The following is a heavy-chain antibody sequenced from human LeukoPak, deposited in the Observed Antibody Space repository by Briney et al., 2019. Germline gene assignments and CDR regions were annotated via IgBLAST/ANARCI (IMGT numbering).Heavy chain of an antibody. CDR2: IRYDGSNK. D-gene: IGHD1-14*01. CDR3: AKDLWYGPQRDY. J-gene: IGHJ4*02. CDR1: GFTFSSYG. Sequence: SGGSLRLSCAASGFTFSSYGMHWVRQAPGKGLEWVAFIRYDGSNKYYADSVKGRFTISRDNSKNTLYLQMNSLRAEDTAVYYCAKDLWYGPQRDYWGQGTLVTVSS. V-gene: IGHV3-30*02.